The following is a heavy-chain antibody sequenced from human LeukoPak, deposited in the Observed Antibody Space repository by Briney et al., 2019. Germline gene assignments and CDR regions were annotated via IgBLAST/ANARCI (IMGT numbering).Heavy chain of an antibody. D-gene: IGHD1-1*01. CDR1: GFTFSSYA. CDR3: ARVPAAGTGWFDP. V-gene: IGHV3-23*01. J-gene: IGHJ5*02. CDR2: ISGSGGST. Sequence: QPGGSLRLSCAASGFTFSSYAMSWVRQAPGKGLEWVSAISGSGGSTYYADSVKGRFTISRDNAKNSLYLQMNSLRAEDTAVYYCARVPAAGTGWFDPWGQGTLVTVSS.